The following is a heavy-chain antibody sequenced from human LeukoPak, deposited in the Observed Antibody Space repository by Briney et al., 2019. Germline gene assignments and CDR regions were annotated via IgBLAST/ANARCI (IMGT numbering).Heavy chain of an antibody. Sequence: ASVKVSCKASGYTLTSYDINWVRQATGQGLEWMGWMNPNSGNTGYAQKFQGRVTMTRNTSISTAYMELSSLRSEDTAVYYCARGGYSSSWYNYYGMDVWGQGTTVTVSS. V-gene: IGHV1-8*01. CDR1: GYTLTSYD. D-gene: IGHD6-13*01. CDR2: MNPNSGNT. CDR3: ARGGYSSSWYNYYGMDV. J-gene: IGHJ6*02.